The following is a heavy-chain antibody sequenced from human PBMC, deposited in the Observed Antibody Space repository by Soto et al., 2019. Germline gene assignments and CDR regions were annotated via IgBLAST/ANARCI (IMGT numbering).Heavy chain of an antibody. CDR3: ARSVAVPGAHIDF. CDR1: GGSISGSY. CDR2: VYYTGST. Sequence: PSDTLSLTCCVSGGSISGSYWSWIRKSPGKGLEWLGYVYYTGSTNYSPSLRSRVSISVDTSKNEFSLRLSSVTAADTAVYFCARSVAVPGAHIDFWGQGTQVTVSS. J-gene: IGHJ4*02. V-gene: IGHV4-59*07. D-gene: IGHD6-19*01.